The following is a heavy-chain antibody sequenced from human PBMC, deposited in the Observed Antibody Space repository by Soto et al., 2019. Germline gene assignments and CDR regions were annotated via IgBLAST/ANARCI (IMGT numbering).Heavy chain of an antibody. J-gene: IGHJ4*02. Sequence: PGGSLRLSCAASGFTFHNYAMHWVRQAPGKGLEWVAGISWNSGNIDFGDSVKGRFTISRDNAKNSLYLQMNSLRPDDTAVYYCARGVTVGVTGPDYWGQGKLVTVSS. CDR1: GFTFHNYA. V-gene: IGHV3-9*01. D-gene: IGHD1-20*01. CDR2: ISWNSGNI. CDR3: ARGVTVGVTGPDY.